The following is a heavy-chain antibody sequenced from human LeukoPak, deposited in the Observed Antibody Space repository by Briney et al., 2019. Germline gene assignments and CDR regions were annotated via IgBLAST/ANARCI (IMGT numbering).Heavy chain of an antibody. J-gene: IGHJ4*02. CDR2: INPSGGST. D-gene: IGHD6-13*01. CDR1: GYTSTSYY. Sequence: GASVKVSCKASGYTSTSYYMHWVRQAPGQGLEWMGIINPSGGSTSYAQKFQGRVTMTRDTSTSTVYMELSSLRSEDTAVYYCASSIRDSSSWYGGDSSGPGDYWGRGTLVTVSS. V-gene: IGHV1-46*01. CDR3: ASSIRDSSSWYGGDSSGPGDY.